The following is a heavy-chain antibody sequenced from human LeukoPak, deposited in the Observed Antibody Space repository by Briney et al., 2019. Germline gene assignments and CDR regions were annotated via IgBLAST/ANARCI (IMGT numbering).Heavy chain of an antibody. CDR1: GFTFSNYG. J-gene: IGHJ4*02. V-gene: IGHV3-30*02. Sequence: PGGSLRLSCAASGFTFSNYGMHWVRQAPGKGLEWVSFIRHDGSDKYYADSVKGRFTISRDNSKNTLNLQMNSLRAEDTAVYHCAKAPSRGYDTSGYYSWGQGTLVTVSS. CDR3: AKAPSRGYDTSGYYS. D-gene: IGHD3-22*01. CDR2: IRHDGSDK.